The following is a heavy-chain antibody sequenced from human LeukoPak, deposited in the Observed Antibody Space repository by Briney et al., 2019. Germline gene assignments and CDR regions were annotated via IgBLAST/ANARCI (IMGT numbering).Heavy chain of an antibody. CDR2: INHSGST. V-gene: IGHV4-34*01. CDR3: ARNLRYCSSTSCSWGLYYYYYMDV. J-gene: IGHJ6*03. Sequence: SETLSLTCTVSGGSITGYYWNWIRQPPGKGLEWIGEINHSGSTNYNPSLKSRVTISVDTSKNQFSLKLSSVTAADTAVYYCARNLRYCSSTSCSWGLYYYYYMDVWGKGTTVTVSS. CDR1: GGSITGYY. D-gene: IGHD2-2*01.